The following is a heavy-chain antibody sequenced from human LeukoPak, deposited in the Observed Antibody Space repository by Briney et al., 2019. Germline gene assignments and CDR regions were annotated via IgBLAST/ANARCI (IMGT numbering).Heavy chain of an antibody. CDR3: AKDLTGWEEDY. J-gene: IGHJ4*02. CDR1: GFTFSSYA. Sequence: GGSLRLACAASGFTFSSYAMSWVRQAPGKGLEWISAISGSGGSTYYADSVKGRFTISRDNSKNTLYLQMNSLRAEDTAVYYCAKDLTGWEEDYWGQGTLVTVSS. V-gene: IGHV3-23*01. CDR2: ISGSGGST. D-gene: IGHD1-26*01.